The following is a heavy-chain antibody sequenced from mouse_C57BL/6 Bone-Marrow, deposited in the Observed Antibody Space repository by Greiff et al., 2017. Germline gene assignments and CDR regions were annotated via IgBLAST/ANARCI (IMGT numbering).Heavy chain of an antibody. Sequence: QVQLQQPGAELVRPGTSVKLSCKASGYTFTSYWMHWVKQRPGQGLEWIGVIDPSDSYTNYNQKFKGKATLTVDTSSSTAYMQLSSLTSEDSAVYYCANYDYDDDYWGQGTTRTVSS. CDR1: GYTFTSYW. CDR2: IDPSDSYT. J-gene: IGHJ2*01. V-gene: IGHV1-59*01. D-gene: IGHD2-4*01. CDR3: ANYDYDDDY.